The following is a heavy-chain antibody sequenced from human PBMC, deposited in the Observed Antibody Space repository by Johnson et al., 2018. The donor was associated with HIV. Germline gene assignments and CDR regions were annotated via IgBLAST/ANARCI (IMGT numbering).Heavy chain of an antibody. CDR1: GFTFSSYA. Sequence: QVQLVESGGGVVQPGRSLRLSCAASGFTFSSYAMHWVRQAPGNGLEWVAVISYDGSNKYYADSVKGRFTISRDNSKNTLYLQINSLRAEDTAVYYCARASDAFDIWGQGTMVTVSS. CDR3: ARASDAFDI. V-gene: IGHV3-30*04. J-gene: IGHJ3*02. CDR2: ISYDGSNK.